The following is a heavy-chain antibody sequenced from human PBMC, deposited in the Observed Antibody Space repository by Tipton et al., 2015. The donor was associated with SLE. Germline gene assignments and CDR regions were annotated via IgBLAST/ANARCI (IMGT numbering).Heavy chain of an antibody. Sequence: TLSLTCTVTGGSISSYYWSWIRQPPGKGLEWIGYIYHSGSTNYNPFLKSRVTISVDTSKNQFSLKLSSVTAADTAVYYCARGGQWQALFQHWGQGTLVTVSS. J-gene: IGHJ1*01. D-gene: IGHD6-19*01. CDR3: ARGGQWQALFQH. CDR1: GGSISSYY. V-gene: IGHV4-59*01. CDR2: IYHSGST.